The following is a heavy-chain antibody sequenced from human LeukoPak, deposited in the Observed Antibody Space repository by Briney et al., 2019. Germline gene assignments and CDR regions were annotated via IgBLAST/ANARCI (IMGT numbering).Heavy chain of an antibody. V-gene: IGHV4-39*01. D-gene: IGHD4-17*01. J-gene: IGHJ6*02. CDR1: GGSISSSSYY. Sequence: SETLSLTCTVSGGSISSSSYYWGWIRQPPGKGLEWIGSIYYSGSTYYNPSLKSRVTISVDTSKNQFSLELSSVTAADTAVYYCAADPTDGDSHGMDVWGQGTTVTVSS. CDR3: AADPTDGDSHGMDV. CDR2: IYYSGST.